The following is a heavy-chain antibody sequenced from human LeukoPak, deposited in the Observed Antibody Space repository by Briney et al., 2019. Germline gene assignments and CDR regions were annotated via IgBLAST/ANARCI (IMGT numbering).Heavy chain of an antibody. Sequence: SETLSLTCTVSGFSISSGYYWGWIRQPPGKGLEWIGNIYHSGSTYYNPSLKSRVIISVDTSKNQFSLKLSSVTAADTAVYYCARVAAGIGFFQHWGQGTLVTVSS. D-gene: IGHD6-13*01. J-gene: IGHJ1*01. CDR2: IYHSGST. V-gene: IGHV4-38-2*02. CDR1: GFSISSGYY. CDR3: ARVAAGIGFFQH.